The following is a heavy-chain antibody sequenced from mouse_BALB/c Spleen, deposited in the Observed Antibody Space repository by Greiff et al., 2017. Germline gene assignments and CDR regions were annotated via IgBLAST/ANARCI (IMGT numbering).Heavy chain of an antibody. CDR1: GFTFTDYY. J-gene: IGHJ2*01. V-gene: IGHV7-3*02. CDR3: ARDYFDY. CDR2: IRNKANGYTT. Sequence: VKVVESGGGLVQPGGSLRLSCATSGFTFTDYYMSWVRQPPGKALEWLGFIRNKANGYTTEYSASVKGRFTISRDNSQSILYLQMNTLRAEDSATYYCARDYFDYWGQGTTLTVSS.